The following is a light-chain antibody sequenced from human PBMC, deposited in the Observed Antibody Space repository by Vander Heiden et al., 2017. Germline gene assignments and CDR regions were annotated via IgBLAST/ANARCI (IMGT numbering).Light chain of an antibody. J-gene: IGLJ2*01. CDR3: CAYAGEFSMV. CDR2: DAS. CDR1: SSDVGGFNY. Sequence: QSALTQPRSVSGSPGQSVIISCTRTSSDVGGFNYVSRDKQHPGKAPKLMMYDASKRPSRGPDRFSGSKSVNTAALTIAGVQAGDGSDHYCCAYAGEFSMVFGGGTKLTVL. V-gene: IGLV2-11*01.